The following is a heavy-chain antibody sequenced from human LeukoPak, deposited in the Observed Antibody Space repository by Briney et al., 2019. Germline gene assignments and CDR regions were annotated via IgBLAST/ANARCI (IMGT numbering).Heavy chain of an antibody. CDR2: ISGSGGNT. CDR3: AKVPRYCSGGSCYAGYFEY. Sequence: PGGSLRLSCAASGFTFSSYAMSWVRQAPGKGLEWVSAISGSGGNTYYADSVKGRFTISRDNSKNTLYLQMNSLRAEDTAVYYCAKVPRYCSGGSCYAGYFEYWGQGTLVTVSS. V-gene: IGHV3-23*01. CDR1: GFTFSSYA. J-gene: IGHJ4*02. D-gene: IGHD2-15*01.